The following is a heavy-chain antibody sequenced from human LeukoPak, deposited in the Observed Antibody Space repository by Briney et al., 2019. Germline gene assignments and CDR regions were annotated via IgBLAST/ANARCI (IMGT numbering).Heavy chain of an antibody. V-gene: IGHV3-23*01. CDR2: ISGSGLNT. J-gene: IGHJ4*02. CDR1: GFIFSTYG. CDR3: AKGGGYGSGTYSED. Sequence: GGSLRLSCAASGFIFSTYGMTWFRKAPGRGLEWVSGISGSGLNTYSADSGKGRFTSSRDNSKNMLYLQMNSLRAEDTAVYYCAKGGGYGSGTYSEDWGQGILVTVSS. D-gene: IGHD3-10*01.